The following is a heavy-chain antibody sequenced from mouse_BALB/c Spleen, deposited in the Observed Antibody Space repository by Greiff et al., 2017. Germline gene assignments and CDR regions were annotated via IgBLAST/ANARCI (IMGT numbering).Heavy chain of an antibody. CDR3: ARRRYDAMDY. CDR1: GYSFTSYY. V-gene: IGHV1S135*01. Sequence: VQLQQSRPELMKPGASVKISCKASGYSFTSYYMHWVKQSHGKSLEWIGYIDPFNGGTSYNQKFKGKATLTVDKSSSTAYMHLSSLTSEDSAVYYCARRRYDAMDYWGQGTSVTVSS. J-gene: IGHJ4*01. CDR2: IDPFNGGT.